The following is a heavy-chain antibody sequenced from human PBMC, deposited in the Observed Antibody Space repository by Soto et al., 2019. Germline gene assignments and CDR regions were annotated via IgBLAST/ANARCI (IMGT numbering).Heavy chain of an antibody. CDR3: ARRIYDSDTGPNFQYYFDS. CDR1: GYSFAGYW. D-gene: IGHD3-22*01. V-gene: IGHV5-10-1*01. CDR2: IDPSDSQT. J-gene: IGHJ4*02. Sequence: PXEFVKISCKGSGYSFAGYWITWVRQKPGKGLEWMGRIDPSDSQTYYSPSFRGHVTISVTKSITTVFLQWSSLRASDTAMYYCARRIYDSDTGPNFQYYFDSWGQGTPVTVSS.